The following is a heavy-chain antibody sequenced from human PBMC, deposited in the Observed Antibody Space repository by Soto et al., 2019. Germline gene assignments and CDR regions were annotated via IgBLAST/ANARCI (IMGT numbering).Heavy chain of an antibody. D-gene: IGHD1-1*01. CDR2: INDDGSST. V-gene: IGHV3-74*01. CDR1: GFTFSMYW. Sequence: GGSLRLSCAASGFTFSMYWMHWARQVPGKGPEWVSRINDDGSSTNYADSVKGRFTISRDNAKNTLYLQMNDLRAEDTAVYYCTRGPRSTSTGTGAFWGQGTLVTV. J-gene: IGHJ4*02. CDR3: TRGPRSTSTGTGAF.